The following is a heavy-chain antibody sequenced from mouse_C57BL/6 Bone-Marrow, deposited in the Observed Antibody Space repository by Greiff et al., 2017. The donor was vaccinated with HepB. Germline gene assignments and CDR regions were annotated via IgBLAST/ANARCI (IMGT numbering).Heavy chain of an antibody. CDR1: GYTFTDYY. CDR2: IFPGSGST. CDR3: ARWGVTTRDFDY. V-gene: IGHV1-75*01. Sequence: QVQLKESGPELVKPGASVKISCKASGYTFTDYYINWVKQRPGQGLEWIGWIFPGSGSTYYNEKFKGKATLTVDKSSSTAYMQLSSLTSEDSAVYYCARWGVTTRDFDYWGQGTTLTVSS. D-gene: IGHD2-2*01. J-gene: IGHJ2*01.